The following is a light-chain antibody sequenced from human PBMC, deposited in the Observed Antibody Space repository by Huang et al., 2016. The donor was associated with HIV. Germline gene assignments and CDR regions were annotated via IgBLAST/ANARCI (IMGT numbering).Light chain of an antibody. CDR2: DAT. CDR3: QQFDNVPYS. V-gene: IGKV1-33*01. Sequence: DIQMTQSPSSLSASIGDRCTITCQASQDISNYLNWYQQKPGKAPKLLLYDATNSEAGVPSRFSGSGSGTDFTLTISRLRPEDFATYYCQQFDNVPYSFGQGTRLEIK. CDR1: QDISNY. J-gene: IGKJ2*03.